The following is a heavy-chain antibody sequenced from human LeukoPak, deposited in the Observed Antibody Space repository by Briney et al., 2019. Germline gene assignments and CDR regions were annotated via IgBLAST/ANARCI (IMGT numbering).Heavy chain of an antibody. CDR3: ETATVGATHSHYYYYMDV. Sequence: GGSLRLSCAASGFTFSSYGMHWVRQAPGKGLGSVAPIWYDGSNKYYADSVKGRFTISRDNSKNTLYLQMNSLRAEDTAVYYCETATVGATHSHYYYYMDVWGKGTTVTVSS. V-gene: IGHV3-33*01. CDR2: IWYDGSNK. D-gene: IGHD1-26*01. J-gene: IGHJ6*03. CDR1: GFTFSSYG.